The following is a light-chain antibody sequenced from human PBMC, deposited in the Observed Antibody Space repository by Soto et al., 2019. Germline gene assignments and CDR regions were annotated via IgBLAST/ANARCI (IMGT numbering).Light chain of an antibody. CDR3: SSYASSSTI. V-gene: IGLV2-14*01. J-gene: IGLJ2*01. CDR2: EVS. CDR1: TSDIGGYNY. Sequence: QSALTQPASVSGSPGQSITISCTGTTSDIGGYNYVSWYQQHPGEAPKLIIYEVSSRPSGVSDRFSGSKSGNTASLTISGLQAEDEADYYCSSYASSSTIFAGGTKLTVL.